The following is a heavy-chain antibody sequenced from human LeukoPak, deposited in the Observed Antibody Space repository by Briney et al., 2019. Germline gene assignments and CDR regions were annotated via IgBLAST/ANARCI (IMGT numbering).Heavy chain of an antibody. CDR2: ISGGSGST. CDR1: GFTISSYA. D-gene: IGHD6-13*01. V-gene: IGHV3-23*01. J-gene: IGHJ1*01. Sequence: GGSLRLSCAASGFTISSYAMGWVRQAPGKRLEWVSGISGGSGSTYYADSVKGRFTISRDNSKNTLYLQLNSLRAEDTAVYFCVSSSWSSEYFHYWGQGTLVTVSS. CDR3: VSSSWSSEYFHY.